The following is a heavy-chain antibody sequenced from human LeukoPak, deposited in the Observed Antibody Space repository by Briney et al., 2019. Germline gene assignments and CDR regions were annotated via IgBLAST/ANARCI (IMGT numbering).Heavy chain of an antibody. CDR1: GFTFDDYA. V-gene: IGHV3-9*01. CDR2: ISWNGDSK. Sequence: GGSLRLSCAASGFTFDDYAMHWVRQAPGKGLEWVSGISWNGDSKGYADSVKGRFTISRDNAKNSLYLQMNSLRAEDTAVYFCARYCTFRTCSGTKFDYWGQGTLVTVSS. J-gene: IGHJ4*02. CDR3: ARYCTFRTCSGTKFDY. D-gene: IGHD1-1*01.